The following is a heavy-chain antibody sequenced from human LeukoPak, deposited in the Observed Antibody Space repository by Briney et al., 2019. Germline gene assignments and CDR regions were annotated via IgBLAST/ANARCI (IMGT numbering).Heavy chain of an antibody. CDR3: ARVLRYCSGGNCYSGGLGYMDV. Sequence: GGSLRLSCAAAEFSVGSNYMTWVRQAPGKGLEWVSAISGRGGSTYSPDSVKGRFTISRDNSKNMLYLQMNSLRAEDTAVYYCARVLRYCSGGNCYSGGLGYMDVWGKGTTVTISS. CDR2: ISGRGGST. D-gene: IGHD2-15*01. V-gene: IGHV3-23*01. J-gene: IGHJ6*03. CDR1: EFSVGSNY.